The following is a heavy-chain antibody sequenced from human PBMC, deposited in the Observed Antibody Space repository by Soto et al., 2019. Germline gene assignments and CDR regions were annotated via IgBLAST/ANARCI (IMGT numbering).Heavy chain of an antibody. J-gene: IGHJ4*02. CDR2: ISSSSSTI. V-gene: IGHV3-48*02. Sequence: GGSLRLSCAASVCTFSSYSMNCVRHAPGKWLEWVSYISSSSSTIYYADSVKGRFTISRDNAKNSLYLQMNSLRDEDTAVYYCASGYEAAGRCWGQGTLVNVSS. D-gene: IGHD6-13*01. CDR1: VCTFSSYS. CDR3: ASGYEAAGRC.